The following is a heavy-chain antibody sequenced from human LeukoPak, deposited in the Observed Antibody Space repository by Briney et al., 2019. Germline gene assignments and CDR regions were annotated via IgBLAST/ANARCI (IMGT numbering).Heavy chain of an antibody. Sequence: GGSLRLSCVASGFTFTSYAINWVRQAPGKGLDWVSTVSGGGTSTYYADSVKGRFTISRDNSNNTLYLQMNSLPAEDTAVYYCAKGTIAAAGIRGGFDYWGQGTLVAVSS. V-gene: IGHV3-23*01. CDR1: GFTFTSYA. J-gene: IGHJ4*02. D-gene: IGHD6-13*01. CDR3: AKGTIAAAGIRGGFDY. CDR2: VSGGGTST.